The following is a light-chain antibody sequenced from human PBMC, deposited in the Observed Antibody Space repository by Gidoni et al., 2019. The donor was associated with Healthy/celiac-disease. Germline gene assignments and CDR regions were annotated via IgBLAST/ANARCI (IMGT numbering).Light chain of an antibody. J-gene: IGKJ3*01. CDR1: QSVSSY. CDR3: QQRSNPFT. V-gene: IGKV3-11*01. Sequence: DIVLRQSPATLSLSPGGRATLSCRASQSVSSYLAWYQQKPGQAPRLLIYDASNMATGIPARFSGSGSGTDFTLTISRLEPEDFAVYYCQQRSNPFTFGPGTKVDIK. CDR2: DAS.